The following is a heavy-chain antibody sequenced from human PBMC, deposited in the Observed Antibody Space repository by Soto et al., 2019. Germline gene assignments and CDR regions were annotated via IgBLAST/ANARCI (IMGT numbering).Heavy chain of an antibody. CDR2: IHTTDGT. D-gene: IGHD6-13*01. CDR3: ARALSSAAGLYFDF. Sequence: SETLSLTCTVSGGSISSYYWSWIRQPAGKGMEWIGRIHTTDGTNYNPSLKSRVTMSIDASNNQFSLKLSSLTAADTAVYYCARALSSAAGLYFDFWGQGTLVTVSS. J-gene: IGHJ4*02. CDR1: GGSISSYY. V-gene: IGHV4-4*07.